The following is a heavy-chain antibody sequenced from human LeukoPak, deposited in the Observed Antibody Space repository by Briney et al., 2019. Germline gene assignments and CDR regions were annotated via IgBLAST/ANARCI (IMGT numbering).Heavy chain of an antibody. CDR1: GGTFSSYA. J-gene: IGHJ1*01. CDR2: IIPILGIA. Sequence: GASVKVSCKASGGTFSSYAISWVRQAPGQGLEWMGRIIPILGIANYAQKFQGRVTITADKSTSTAYMELSSLRSEDTAVYYCARGGDVFDHGAEYFQHWGQGTLVTVSS. D-gene: IGHD3-16*01. V-gene: IGHV1-69*04. CDR3: ARGGDVFDHGAEYFQH.